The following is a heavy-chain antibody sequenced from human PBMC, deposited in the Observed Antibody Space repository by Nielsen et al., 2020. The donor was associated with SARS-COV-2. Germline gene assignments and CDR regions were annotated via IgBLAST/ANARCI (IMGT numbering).Heavy chain of an antibody. D-gene: IGHD6-13*01. CDR3: ARRDSSSWWVDY. Sequence: GESLKISCKGSGYSFTSYWIGWVRQMPGKGLEWMGIIYPGDSATRYSPSFQGQVTISADNSISTAYLQWNSLKASDTAMYYCARRDSSSWWVDYWGQGTLVTVSS. CDR1: GYSFTSYW. V-gene: IGHV5-51*01. CDR2: IYPGDSAT. J-gene: IGHJ4*02.